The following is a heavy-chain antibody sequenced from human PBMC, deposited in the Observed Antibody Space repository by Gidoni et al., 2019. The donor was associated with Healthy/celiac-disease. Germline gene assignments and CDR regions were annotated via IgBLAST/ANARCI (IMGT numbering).Heavy chain of an antibody. Sequence: EAQLVESGGGWVQPGGALRRAWVAYGVPFSTYWMSLVRQAPGKGLEWVSNIRQDGTQNYYVSSVKGRFRISRDNATHSLYLQITSLRVEDTAVYSCASVRGSSGQDYWGQGTLVTVSS. CDR1: GVPFSTYW. CDR3: ASVRGSSGQDY. J-gene: IGHJ4*02. CDR2: IRQDGTQN. V-gene: IGHV3-7*01. D-gene: IGHD3-22*01.